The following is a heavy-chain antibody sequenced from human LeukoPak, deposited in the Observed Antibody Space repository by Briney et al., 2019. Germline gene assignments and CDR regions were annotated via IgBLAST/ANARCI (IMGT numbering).Heavy chain of an antibody. Sequence: PGGSLRLSCTSAGFTFGDYAMSWVRQAPGKGLEWVGFIRSKAYGGTTEYSASVKGRFTISRDDSKSIAYLQMNSLKTEDTAVYYCTRWHSQYFDFWGQGTLLTVSS. CDR3: TRWHSQYFDF. D-gene: IGHD2-21*01. J-gene: IGHJ4*02. CDR2: IRSKAYGGTT. V-gene: IGHV3-49*04. CDR1: GFTFGDYA.